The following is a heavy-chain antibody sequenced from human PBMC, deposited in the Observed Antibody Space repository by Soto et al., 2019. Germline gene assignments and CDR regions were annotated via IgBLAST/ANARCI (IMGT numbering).Heavy chain of an antibody. Sequence: GGSLRLSCAASGFTFSSYSMNWVRQAPGKGLEWVSYISSSSSNIYYADSVKGRFTISRDNAKNSLYLQMNGLRDEDTAVYYCARDSRSSSSGLFANYYYYGMDVWGQGTTVTVSS. CDR3: ARDSRSSSSGLFANYYYYGMDV. CDR1: GFTFSSYS. CDR2: ISSSSSNI. J-gene: IGHJ6*02. V-gene: IGHV3-48*02. D-gene: IGHD6-6*01.